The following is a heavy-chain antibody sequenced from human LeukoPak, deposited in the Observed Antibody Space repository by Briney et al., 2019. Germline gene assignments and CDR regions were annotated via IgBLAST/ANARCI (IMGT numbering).Heavy chain of an antibody. V-gene: IGHV5-51*01. J-gene: IGHJ4*02. D-gene: IGHD2-2*01. CDR2: IYPGDSDT. CDR1: GYSFTSYW. Sequence: GEPLKISCKGSGYSFTSYWIGWVRQMPGKGLEWMGIIYPGDSDTRYSPSFQGQVTISADKSISTAYLQWSSLKASDTAMYYCARRDCSSTSCYPYFDYWGQGTLVTVSS. CDR3: ARRDCSSTSCYPYFDY.